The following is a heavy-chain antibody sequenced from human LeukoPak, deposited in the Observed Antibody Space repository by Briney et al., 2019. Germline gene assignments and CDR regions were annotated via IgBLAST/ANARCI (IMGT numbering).Heavy chain of an antibody. Sequence: GASVKVSCTASGYTFTGHFMHWVRQAPGQGLEWMGWIEPKSGGTHYGHKFQGRVTMTRDTSMSTAYMELSRLKADDTAVYYCAREMGAVPTAIPTVDSWGQGTLVTVSS. CDR1: GYTFTGHF. CDR3: AREMGAVPTAIPTVDS. CDR2: IEPKSGGT. V-gene: IGHV1-2*02. J-gene: IGHJ4*02. D-gene: IGHD2-2*02.